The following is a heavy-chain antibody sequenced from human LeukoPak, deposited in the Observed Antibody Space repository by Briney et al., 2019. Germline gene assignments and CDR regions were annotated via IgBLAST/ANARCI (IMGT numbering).Heavy chain of an antibody. V-gene: IGHV1-69*04. Sequence: ASVKVSCKASGGTFSSYAISWVRQAPGQGLEWMGRIIPILGIANYAQKFQGRVTITADKSTSTAYMELSSLRSEDTAVYYCARDVDQLLVLTGARNAFDIWGQGTMVTVSS. CDR1: GGTFSSYA. J-gene: IGHJ3*02. CDR2: IIPILGIA. CDR3: ARDVDQLLVLTGARNAFDI. D-gene: IGHD2-2*01.